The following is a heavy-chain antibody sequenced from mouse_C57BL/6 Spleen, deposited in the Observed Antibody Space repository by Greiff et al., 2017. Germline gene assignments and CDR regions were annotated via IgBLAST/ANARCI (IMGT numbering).Heavy chain of an antibody. V-gene: IGHV1-72*01. CDR2: FDPNSGGT. CDR1: GYTFTSYW. Sequence: QVQLQQPGAELVKPGASVKLSCKASGYTFTSYWMHWVKQRPGRGLEWIGRFDPNSGGTKYNEKFKSKATLTVDKPTSTAYMQLSSLTSEDSAVYDCARWGKRAMDHWGQGTSVTVSS. CDR3: ARWGKRAMDH. D-gene: IGHD2-1*01. J-gene: IGHJ4*01.